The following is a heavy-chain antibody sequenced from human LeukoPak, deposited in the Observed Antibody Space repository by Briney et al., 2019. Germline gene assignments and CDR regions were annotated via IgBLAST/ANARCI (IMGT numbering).Heavy chain of an antibody. D-gene: IGHD6-13*01. Sequence: GSLSLSCAASGFPFSSYAMSWVRQAPGKGLEWVSAISGSGGSTYYADSVRGRFTISRYNSKNTLYLQMNSLRAEDTAVYYCAKGWYGAFDIWGQGTMVTVSS. CDR2: ISGSGGST. CDR3: AKGWYGAFDI. V-gene: IGHV3-23*01. CDR1: GFPFSSYA. J-gene: IGHJ3*02.